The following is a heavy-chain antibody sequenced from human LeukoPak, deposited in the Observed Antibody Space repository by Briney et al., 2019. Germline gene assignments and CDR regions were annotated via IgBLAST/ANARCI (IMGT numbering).Heavy chain of an antibody. J-gene: IGHJ4*02. CDR3: ARAKGPRILYYFDY. CDR2: ISAYNGNT. D-gene: IGHD3-9*01. CDR1: GYTFTSCG. Sequence: GASVKVSCKASGYTFTSCGISWVRQAPGQGLEWMGWISAYNGNTNYAQKLQGRVTMTIDTSTSTAYMELRSLRSDDTAVYYCARAKGPRILYYFDYWGQGTLVTVSS. V-gene: IGHV1-18*01.